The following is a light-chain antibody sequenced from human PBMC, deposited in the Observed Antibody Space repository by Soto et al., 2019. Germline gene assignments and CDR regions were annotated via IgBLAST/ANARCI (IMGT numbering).Light chain of an antibody. CDR1: QSVSSSY. CDR3: QQDGSSPF. CDR2: GAS. J-gene: IGKJ3*01. Sequence: EIVLTQSPGTLSLSPGERATLSCRASQSVSSSYLAWYQQKPGQAPMLLIYGASSRATGIPDRFSGSGSGKYFTLTISRLEPEDFAVYYCQQDGSSPFFGPGTKVDIK. V-gene: IGKV3-20*01.